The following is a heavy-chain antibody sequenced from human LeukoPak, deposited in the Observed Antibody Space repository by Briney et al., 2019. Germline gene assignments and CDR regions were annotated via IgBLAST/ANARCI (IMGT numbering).Heavy chain of an antibody. CDR3: ARDPNSGGWFDP. D-gene: IGHD4-23*01. CDR1: GGSFSGYY. Sequence: MPSETLSLTCAVYGGSFSGYYWSWIRQPPGKGLEWIGEINHSGSTNYNPSLKSRVTMSVDTSKNQFSLKLSSVTAADTAVYYCARDPNSGGWFDPWGQGTLVTVSS. J-gene: IGHJ5*02. V-gene: IGHV4-34*01. CDR2: INHSGST.